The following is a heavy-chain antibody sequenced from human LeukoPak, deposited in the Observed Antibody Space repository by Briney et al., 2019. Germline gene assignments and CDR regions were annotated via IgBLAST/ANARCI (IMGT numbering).Heavy chain of an antibody. D-gene: IGHD4-11*01. CDR2: IYTSRIT. J-gene: IGHJ4*02. CDR1: GASIRSYY. CDR3: AGGSGADYNLYFFDY. V-gene: IGHV4-4*07. Sequence: PSETLSLTCTVSGASIRSYYWTWIRQPAGKGLEWIGRIYTSRITKYNPSLKSRVTISVDKTKNKFSLKVSSVTAADTAVYYCAGGSGADYNLYFFDYWGQGTLVTVSS.